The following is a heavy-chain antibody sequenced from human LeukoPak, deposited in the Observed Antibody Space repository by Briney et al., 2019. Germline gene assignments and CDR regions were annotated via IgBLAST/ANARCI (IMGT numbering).Heavy chain of an antibody. CDR2: ISSSSSYI. D-gene: IGHD3-3*01. CDR3: AQGTDRSGYHVGGY. Sequence: PGGPLRLSCAASGFTFSSYSMNWVRQAPGKGLEWVSSISSSSSYIYYADSVKGRFTISRDNAKNSLYLQMNSLRAEDTAVYYCAQGTDRSGYHVGGYWGQGTVVTVSS. J-gene: IGHJ4*02. CDR1: GFTFSSYS. V-gene: IGHV3-21*01.